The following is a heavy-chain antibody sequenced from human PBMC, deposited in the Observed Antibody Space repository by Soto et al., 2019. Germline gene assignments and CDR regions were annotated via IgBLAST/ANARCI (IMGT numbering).Heavy chain of an antibody. CDR3: AEGASRYYDFWSGYYCCPQRVYYYGMDV. D-gene: IGHD3-3*01. V-gene: IGHV1-69*06. CDR1: GYTFTSYG. Sequence: GPPVKVSCKASGYTFTSYGISWVRQAPGQGLEWMGGTIPIFGTANYAQKFQGRVTITADKSTSTAYMELSSLRSEDTAVYYCAEGASRYYDFWSGYYCCPQRVYYYGMDVWGQGTTVTVSS. CDR2: TIPIFGTA. J-gene: IGHJ6*02.